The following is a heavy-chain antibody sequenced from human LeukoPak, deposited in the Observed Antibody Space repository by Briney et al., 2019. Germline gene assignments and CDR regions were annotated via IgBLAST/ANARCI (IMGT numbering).Heavy chain of an antibody. CDR2: IIPIFGTA. J-gene: IGHJ4*02. V-gene: IGHV1-69*05. Sequence: SVKVSCKASGGTFSSYAISWVRQAPGQGLEWMGRIIPIFGTANYAQKFQGRVTITTDESTSTAYMELSSLRSEDTAVYYCARESYGDQYYFDYWGQGTLVTVSS. CDR3: ARESYGDQYYFDY. D-gene: IGHD4-17*01. CDR1: GGTFSSYA.